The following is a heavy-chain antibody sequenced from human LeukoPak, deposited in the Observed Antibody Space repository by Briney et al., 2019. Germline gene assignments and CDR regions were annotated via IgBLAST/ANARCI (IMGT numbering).Heavy chain of an antibody. J-gene: IGHJ6*03. CDR1: GYSISSGYY. CDR3: ARSGVWYYASGHVGYMDV. Sequence: SETLSLTCTVSGYSISSGYYWAWIRQSPGKGLDWIASIYHSGVTYYNPSLKSRVTISVDTSKNQFSLKLTSVTAADTAVYYCARSGVWYYASGHVGYMDVWGKGTTV. CDR2: IYHSGVT. V-gene: IGHV4-38-2*02. D-gene: IGHD3-10*01.